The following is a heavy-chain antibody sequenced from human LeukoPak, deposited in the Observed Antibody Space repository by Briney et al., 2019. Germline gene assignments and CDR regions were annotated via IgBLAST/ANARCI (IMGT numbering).Heavy chain of an antibody. CDR3: ARDTLDSSGYLPY. V-gene: IGHV1-2*02. CDR1: GYTFTGYY. J-gene: IGHJ4*02. Sequence: ASVKVSCKASGYTFTGYYMHWVRQAPGQGLEWMGWINPNSGGTNYAQKFQGRVTMTRDTSISTAYMELSRLRSDDTAVYYCARDTLDSSGYLPYWGQGTLVTVSS. D-gene: IGHD3-22*01. CDR2: INPNSGGT.